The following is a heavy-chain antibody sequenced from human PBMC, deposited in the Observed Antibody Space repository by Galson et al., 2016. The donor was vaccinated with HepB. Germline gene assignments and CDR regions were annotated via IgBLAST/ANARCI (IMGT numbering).Heavy chain of an antibody. Sequence: SVKVSCKASGYTFTTYGISWVRQAPGQGLEWMGWISAYNGNTNYAQKLQGRVTMATDTSTSTAYMELRSLRSDDTAVYYCARDPLKIRYQLLEIYYYYYAMDFWGQGTTVTVSS. D-gene: IGHD2-2*01. V-gene: IGHV1-18*01. CDR1: GYTFTTYG. J-gene: IGHJ6*02. CDR2: ISAYNGNT. CDR3: ARDPLKIRYQLLEIYYYYYAMDF.